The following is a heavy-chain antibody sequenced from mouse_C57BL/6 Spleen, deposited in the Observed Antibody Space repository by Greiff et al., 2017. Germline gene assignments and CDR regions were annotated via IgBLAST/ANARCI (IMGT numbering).Heavy chain of an antibody. D-gene: IGHD1-1*01. V-gene: IGHV1-74*01. CDR1: GYTFPSYW. CDR3: AIYVGYGSSYRYLDV. J-gene: IGHJ1*03. CDR2: IHPSDSDT. Sequence: QVQLQQPGAELVKPGASVKVSCKASGYTFPSYWIHWVKQRPGQGLEWIGRIHPSDSDTNYNQKFKGKATWTVDKSSSTAYMQLSSLTSEDSAVYYCAIYVGYGSSYRYLDVWGTGTTVTVSS.